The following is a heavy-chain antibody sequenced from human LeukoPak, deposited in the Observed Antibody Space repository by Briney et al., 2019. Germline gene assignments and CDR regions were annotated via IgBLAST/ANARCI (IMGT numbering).Heavy chain of an antibody. CDR3: ARGRPYSGGYHLDY. CDR2: IYYSGST. CDR1: GDSTSSDRYY. Sequence: PSETLSLTCTVSGDSTSSDRYYGGWVRQPLGKGLEWIGNIYYSGSTYYNPSLKSRVTMSVDTSKNQFFLKLNSVTAADTAVYYCARGRPYSGGYHLDYWGQGTLVTVSA. D-gene: IGHD1-26*01. J-gene: IGHJ4*02. V-gene: IGHV4-39*02.